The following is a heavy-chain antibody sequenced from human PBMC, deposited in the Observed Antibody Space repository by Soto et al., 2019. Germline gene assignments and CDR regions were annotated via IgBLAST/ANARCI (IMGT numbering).Heavy chain of an antibody. J-gene: IGHJ3*02. CDR1: GFSLRSYA. Sequence: EVQRLESGGGLVQPGGSLRLSCAASGFSLRSYAMSWVRQAPGKGLEWVSGITASGGKTYYADSVKGRFTISRDNSKNTLYLQMNSLRAEDTAVYFCAKDPNGDYVGAFDIWGQGTMVTVSS. CDR2: ITASGGKT. CDR3: AKDPNGDYVGAFDI. D-gene: IGHD4-17*01. V-gene: IGHV3-23*01.